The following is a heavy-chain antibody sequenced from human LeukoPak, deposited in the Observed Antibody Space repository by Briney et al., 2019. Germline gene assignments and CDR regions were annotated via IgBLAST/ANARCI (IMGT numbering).Heavy chain of an antibody. CDR3: ADRSPTTVTTAEYFQH. J-gene: IGHJ1*01. D-gene: IGHD4-17*01. CDR2: FIAIFGTA. Sequence: SVKLSCEASGGTFSSYAISWVRQAPGHGLEWMGGFIAIFGTANYAQKFQGRVTITADESTSTAYMELSSLRSEDTAVYYCADRSPTTVTTAEYFQHWGQGTLVTVSS. CDR1: GGTFSSYA. V-gene: IGHV1-69*13.